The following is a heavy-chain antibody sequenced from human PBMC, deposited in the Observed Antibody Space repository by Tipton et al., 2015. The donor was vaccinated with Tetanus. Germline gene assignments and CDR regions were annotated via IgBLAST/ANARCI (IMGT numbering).Heavy chain of an antibody. D-gene: IGHD4-17*01. CDR2: IYSMGST. Sequence: TLSLTCTVSGGSISNYYWSWIRQPAGKGLEWIGRIYSMGSTKYNPSLKSRLTMSVDTSKNQFSLKLNSMAAADTAVYYCARHGDNAYFDSWGQGTLVTVSS. CDR1: GGSISNYY. V-gene: IGHV4-4*07. CDR3: ARHGDNAYFDS. J-gene: IGHJ4*02.